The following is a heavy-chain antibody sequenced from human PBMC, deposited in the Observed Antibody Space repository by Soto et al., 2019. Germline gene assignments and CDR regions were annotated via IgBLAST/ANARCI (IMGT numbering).Heavy chain of an antibody. CDR1: GVSVTRINW. J-gene: IGHJ5*02. D-gene: IGHD5-12*01. CDR2: VYHSGST. V-gene: IGHV4-4*02. Sequence: QVQLQESGPGLVKPSGTLALTCAVSGVSVTRINWWSWVRQSPGKGLEWIGEVYHSGSTSYNPSLKSRVTLSVDISMNQFYLRLTSVTAADTAVYYCAREGIYSSVDPWGQGILVTGS. CDR3: AREGIYSSVDP.